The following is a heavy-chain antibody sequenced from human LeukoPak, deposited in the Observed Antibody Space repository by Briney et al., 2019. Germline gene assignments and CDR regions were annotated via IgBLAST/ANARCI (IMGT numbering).Heavy chain of an antibody. V-gene: IGHV3-30*03. CDR2: ISYDGSNK. CDR1: GFTFSSYG. Sequence: PGGSLRLSCAASGFTFSSYGMHWVRQAPGKGLEWVAVISYDGSNKYYADSVKGRFTISRDNSKNTLYLQMNSLRAEDTAVYYCARLHYDVLTGPFDYWSQGTLVTVSS. D-gene: IGHD3-9*01. CDR3: ARLHYDVLTGPFDY. J-gene: IGHJ4*02.